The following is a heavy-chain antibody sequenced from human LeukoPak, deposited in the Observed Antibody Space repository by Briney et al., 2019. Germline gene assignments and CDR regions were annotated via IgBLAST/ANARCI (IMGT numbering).Heavy chain of an antibody. V-gene: IGHV3-33*01. Sequence: GGSLRLSCTASGFNFSYYAMHWVRQAPGKGLAWVALIWFDGSNEYYEDSVKGRFTISRDNSKDAVFLQMNGLTVDDTAVYYCARESSLMDYWGQGTLVTVSS. D-gene: IGHD3-16*02. CDR3: ARESSLMDY. CDR1: GFNFSYYA. J-gene: IGHJ4*02. CDR2: IWFDGSNE.